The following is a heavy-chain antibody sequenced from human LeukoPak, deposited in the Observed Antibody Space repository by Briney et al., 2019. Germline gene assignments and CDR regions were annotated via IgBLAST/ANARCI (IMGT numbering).Heavy chain of an antibody. D-gene: IGHD3-22*01. Sequence: ASVKVSCKASGYTFTGYYMHWVRQAPGQGLEWMGIINPSGGSTSYAQKFQGRVTMTRDMSTSTVYMELSSLRSEDTAVYYCARESVYYDSSSHFREKNWYFDLWGRGTLVTVSS. CDR2: INPSGGST. CDR3: ARESVYYDSSSHFREKNWYFDL. J-gene: IGHJ2*01. V-gene: IGHV1-46*01. CDR1: GYTFTGYY.